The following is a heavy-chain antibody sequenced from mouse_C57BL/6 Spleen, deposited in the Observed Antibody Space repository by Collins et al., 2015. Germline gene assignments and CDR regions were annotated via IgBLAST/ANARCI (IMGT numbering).Heavy chain of an antibody. D-gene: IGHD1-1*01. CDR3: ARGSYYYGSSYDAMDY. J-gene: IGHJ4*01. CDR1: GYTFTSYY. Sequence: QVQLQQSGPELVKPGASVRISCKASGYTFTSYYIHWVKQRPGQGLEWIGWIYPGNVNTKYNEKFKGKATLTADKSSSTAYMQLSSLTSEDSAVYFCARGSYYYGSSYDAMDYWGQGTSVTVSS. CDR2: IYPGNVNT. V-gene: IGHV1S56*01.